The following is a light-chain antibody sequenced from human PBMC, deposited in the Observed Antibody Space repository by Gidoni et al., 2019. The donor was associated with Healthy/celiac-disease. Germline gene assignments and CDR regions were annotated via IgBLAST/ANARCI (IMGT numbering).Light chain of an antibody. CDR3: QSFWV. Sequence: QSVLTQQPSVSGAPGQRVTISCTGSSSNIGAGYDVHWYQQLPGTAPKLLIYGNSNRPSGVPDRFSGSKSGTSASLAITGLQAEDEADYYCQSFWVFGGGTKLTVL. CDR2: GNS. V-gene: IGLV1-40*01. J-gene: IGLJ3*02. CDR1: SSNIGAGYD.